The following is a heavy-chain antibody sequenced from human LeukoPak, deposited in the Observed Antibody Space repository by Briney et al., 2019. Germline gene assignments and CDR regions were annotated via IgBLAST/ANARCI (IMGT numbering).Heavy chain of an antibody. D-gene: IGHD6-13*01. CDR3: AKSHTAAAGFDY. CDR1: GFTFSSYA. Sequence: PGGSLRLSCAASGFTFSSYAMHWVRRAPGRGLEWLSYIDSSSSTIYYADSVKGRFTISRDNAKNSLYLQMNSLRAEDTAVFYCAKSHTAAAGFDYWGQGTLVTVSS. CDR2: IDSSSSTI. J-gene: IGHJ4*02. V-gene: IGHV3-48*01.